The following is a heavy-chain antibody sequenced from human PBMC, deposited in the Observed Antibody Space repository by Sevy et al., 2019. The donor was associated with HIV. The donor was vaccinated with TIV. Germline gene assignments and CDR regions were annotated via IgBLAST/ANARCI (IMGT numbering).Heavy chain of an antibody. Sequence: GGSLRLSCAGSGFTFGTYAMTWVRQAPGKGLQWVSGISDSGRSTYYADSVQGQVTISRDNSKNTMHLHMNSLRVEDTATYYCARRPDFGVIIPTGVLDVWGQGTTVTVSS. V-gene: IGHV3-23*01. J-gene: IGHJ6*02. CDR3: ARRPDFGVIIPTGVLDV. D-gene: IGHD3-3*01. CDR1: GFTFGTYA. CDR2: ISDSGRST.